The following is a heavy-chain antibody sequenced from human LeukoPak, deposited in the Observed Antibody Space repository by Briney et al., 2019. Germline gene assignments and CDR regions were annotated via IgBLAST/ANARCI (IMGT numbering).Heavy chain of an antibody. J-gene: IGHJ4*02. V-gene: IGHV4-39*07. D-gene: IGHD1-26*01. Sequence: PSETLSLTCTVSGGSISSSSYYWGWIRQPPGKGLEWIGSIYYSGSTYYNPSLKSRVTISVDTSKNQFSLLLNSVTAADTAVYYCARTQSQSGSYRYYFGYWGQGTLVTVSS. CDR1: GGSISSSSYY. CDR3: ARTQSQSGSYRYYFGY. CDR2: IYYSGST.